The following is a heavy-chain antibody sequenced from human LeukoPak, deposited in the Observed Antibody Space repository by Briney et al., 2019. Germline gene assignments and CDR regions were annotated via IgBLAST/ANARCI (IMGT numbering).Heavy chain of an antibody. J-gene: IGHJ6*03. CDR1: GYTFTSYD. CDR3: ARPPGLRCYDILTPLEALKNYYYYMDV. Sequence: ASVKVSCKASGYTFTSYDINWVRQATGQGLEWMGRMNPNSGNTGYAQKLKGRVTITRNTSIGTAYMELSSLRSEDTAVYYVARPPGLRCYDILTPLEALKNYYYYMDVWGKGTTVTISS. CDR2: MNPNSGNT. V-gene: IGHV1-8*03. D-gene: IGHD3-9*01.